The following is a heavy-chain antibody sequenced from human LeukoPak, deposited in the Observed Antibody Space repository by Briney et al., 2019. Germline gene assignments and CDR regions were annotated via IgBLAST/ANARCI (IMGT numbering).Heavy chain of an antibody. Sequence: GGSLRLSCAASGFTFSSYAMSWVRQAPGKGLEWVSAISGSGGSTYYADSVKGRFTISRDNSKNTLYLQMNRLRAEDTAVYYCAKVGHNLSGYDYWGQGTLVTVSS. CDR2: ISGSGGST. CDR3: AKVGHNLSGYDY. D-gene: IGHD3-9*01. V-gene: IGHV3-23*01. CDR1: GFTFSSYA. J-gene: IGHJ4*02.